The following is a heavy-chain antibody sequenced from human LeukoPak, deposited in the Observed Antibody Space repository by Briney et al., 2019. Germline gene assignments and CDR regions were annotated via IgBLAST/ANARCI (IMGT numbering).Heavy chain of an antibody. J-gene: IGHJ4*02. CDR1: GFTFSGYT. Sequence: GGSLRLSCAASGFTFSGYTMHCVRQAPGKGLEWVAVISYDGSNKYYADSVKGRFTISRDNSKNTLYLQMNSLRPEDTAVYYCARDLFGGNYWDGVYWGQGALVTVSS. D-gene: IGHD1-7*01. CDR3: ARDLFGGNYWDGVY. CDR2: ISYDGSNK. V-gene: IGHV3-30-3*01.